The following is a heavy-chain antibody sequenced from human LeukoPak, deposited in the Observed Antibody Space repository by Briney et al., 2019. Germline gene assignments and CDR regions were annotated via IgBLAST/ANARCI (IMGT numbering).Heavy chain of an antibody. CDR2: ISSGSITM. CDR1: GFTFSSYS. Sequence: GGSLRLSCAASGFTFSSYSMNWVRQAPGKGLEWVSYISSGSITMYYADSVKGRFTISRDNAKNSLYLQMNSLRAEDTAVYYCASLPYGSSLDYWGQGTLVTVSS. D-gene: IGHD6-13*01. J-gene: IGHJ4*02. CDR3: ASLPYGSSLDY. V-gene: IGHV3-48*01.